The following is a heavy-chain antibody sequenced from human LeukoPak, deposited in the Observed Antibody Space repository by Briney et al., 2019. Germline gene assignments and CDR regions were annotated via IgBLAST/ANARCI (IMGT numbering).Heavy chain of an antibody. D-gene: IGHD4-17*01. J-gene: IGHJ5*02. Sequence: SETLSLTCTVSGGSISSSSYYWGWIRQPPGKGLEWIGEINHSGSTNYNPSLKSRVTISVDTSKNQFSLKLSSVTAADTAVYYCARTTTVTRKAWFDPWGQGTLVTVSS. CDR3: ARTTTVTRKAWFDP. V-gene: IGHV4-39*07. CDR1: GGSISSSSYY. CDR2: INHSGST.